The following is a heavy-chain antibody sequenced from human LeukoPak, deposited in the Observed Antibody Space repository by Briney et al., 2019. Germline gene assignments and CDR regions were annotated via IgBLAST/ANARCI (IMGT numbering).Heavy chain of an antibody. CDR2: INPNSGGT. CDR3: ARAAYDILTGHNWFDP. CDR1: GYTFTGYY. Sequence: GASAKVSCKASGYTFTGYYMHWVRQAPGQGLEWMGWINPNSGGTNYAQKFQGRVTMTRDTSISTAYMELSRLRSDDTAVYYCARAAYDILTGHNWFDPWGQGTLVTVSS. V-gene: IGHV1-2*02. J-gene: IGHJ5*02. D-gene: IGHD3-9*01.